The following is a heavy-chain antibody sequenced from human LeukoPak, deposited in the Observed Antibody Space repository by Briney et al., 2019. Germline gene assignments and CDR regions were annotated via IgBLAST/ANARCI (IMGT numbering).Heavy chain of an antibody. V-gene: IGHV3-66*01. CDR1: GFSVSNYY. Sequence: GGSLRLSCAASGFSVSNYYMSWVRQPPGKGLEWVSVMYTGGGRYYGDSVKGRFTISRDNSKNTVFLQMNSLRVEDTALYYCTRGQSYCGADCYSDWGQGTLVTVSS. J-gene: IGHJ4*02. CDR2: MYTGGGR. D-gene: IGHD2-21*02. CDR3: TRGQSYCGADCYSD.